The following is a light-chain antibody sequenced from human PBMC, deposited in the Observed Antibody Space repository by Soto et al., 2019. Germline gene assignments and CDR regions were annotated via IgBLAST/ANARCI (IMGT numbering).Light chain of an antibody. CDR3: QQYHNLPLT. V-gene: IGKV1-33*01. CDR2: DAS. Sequence: DLQMTQSPSSLSASVGDKVTITCQASQLISNYLNWFQQKPGKAPKLLIYDASILETGVPSRFSASGSGTDFTFTISSLQPEDIATYSCQQYHNLPLTFGGGTKVEIK. CDR1: QLISNY. J-gene: IGKJ4*01.